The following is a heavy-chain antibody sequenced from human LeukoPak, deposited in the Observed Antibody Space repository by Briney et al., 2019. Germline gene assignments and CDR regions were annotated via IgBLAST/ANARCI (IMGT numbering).Heavy chain of an antibody. Sequence: GGSLRLSCAASGFSFNTYAMSWVRQAPGKGLEWVSAISGSGGSTYYADSVKGRFTISRDNSKNTLYLQMNSLRAEDTAVYYCAKGEVKNDYWGQGTLVTVSS. V-gene: IGHV3-23*01. CDR3: AKGEVKNDY. CDR1: GFSFNTYA. J-gene: IGHJ4*02. CDR2: ISGSGGST.